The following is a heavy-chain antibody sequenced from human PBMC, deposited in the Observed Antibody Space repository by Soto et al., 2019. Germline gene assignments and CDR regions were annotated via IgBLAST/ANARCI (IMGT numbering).Heavy chain of an antibody. J-gene: IGHJ5*02. V-gene: IGHV4-34*01. CDR2: INHSGST. CDR1: GGSFSGYY. CDR3: ARREQWIQLWLPTGGRNWFDP. D-gene: IGHD5-18*01. Sequence: SETLSLTCAVYGGSFSGYYWSWIRQPPGKGLEWIGEINHSGSTNYNPSLKSRVTISVDTSKNQFSLKLSSVTAADTAVYYCARREQWIQLWLPTGGRNWFDPWGQGTLVTVSS.